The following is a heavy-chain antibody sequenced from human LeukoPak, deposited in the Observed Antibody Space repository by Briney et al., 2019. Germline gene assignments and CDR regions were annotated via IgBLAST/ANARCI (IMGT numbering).Heavy chain of an antibody. Sequence: SETLSLTCAVYGGSFSGYYWSWIRQPPGKGLEWIGGINDSGSTNYNPSLKSRVTISVDTSKNQFSLKLSSVTAADTAVYYCARGRPIRGVVVVAASYSRWFDPWGQGTLVTVSS. CDR1: GGSFSGYY. CDR3: ARGRPIRGVVVVAASYSRWFDP. CDR2: INDSGST. J-gene: IGHJ5*02. D-gene: IGHD2-15*01. V-gene: IGHV4-34*01.